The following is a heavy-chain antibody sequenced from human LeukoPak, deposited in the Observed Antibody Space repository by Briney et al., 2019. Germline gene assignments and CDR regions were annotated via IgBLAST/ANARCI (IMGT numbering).Heavy chain of an antibody. CDR2: ISYSGYS. V-gene: IGHV4-59*01. Sequence: SETLSLTCTVSGGCITTYYWTWIRQPPGKGLEWIGYISYSGYSNNNPSVKSRVTTSLDTSKNQLSLKLTSVTAADSAVYYCAGSSGWSGVLDYWGQGTLVTVSS. D-gene: IGHD6-19*01. CDR1: GGCITTYY. J-gene: IGHJ4*02. CDR3: AGSSGWSGVLDY.